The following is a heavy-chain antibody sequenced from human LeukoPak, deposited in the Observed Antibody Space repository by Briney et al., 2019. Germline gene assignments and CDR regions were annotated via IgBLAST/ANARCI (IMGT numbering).Heavy chain of an antibody. J-gene: IGHJ4*02. D-gene: IGHD5-24*01. CDR1: GFTFSSYW. CDR3: ARSRDGYKRFDS. Sequence: QPGGSLRLSCAASGFTFSSYWMDWARQAPRKGLEWVASINHNGNVNYYVDSVKGRFTISRDNAKNSLYLQMSNLRAEDTAVYFCARSRDGYKRFDSWGQGTLVTVSS. CDR2: INHNGNVN. V-gene: IGHV3-7*03.